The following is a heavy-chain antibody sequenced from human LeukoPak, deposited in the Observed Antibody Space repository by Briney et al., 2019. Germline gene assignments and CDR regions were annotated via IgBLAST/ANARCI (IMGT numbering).Heavy chain of an antibody. CDR1: GFSLSRYA. CDR3: AKCRGSSWSDYFDY. V-gene: IGHV3-23*01. D-gene: IGHD6-13*01. Sequence: PGAPLRLSCAVSGFSLSRYAMSWVRKAPGKGLEWVSAISDSGGSTYYADSVKGRFTISRDNSRNTLYLQMNTLRAEDTAVYYCAKCRGSSWSDYFDYWGQGTLVTVSS. CDR2: ISDSGGST. J-gene: IGHJ4*02.